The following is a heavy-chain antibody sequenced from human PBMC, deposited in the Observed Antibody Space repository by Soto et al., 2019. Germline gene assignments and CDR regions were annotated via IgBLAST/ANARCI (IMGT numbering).Heavy chain of an antibody. CDR3: ARESHDILTGPPWVWYFDL. CDR2: INDRGSI. J-gene: IGHJ2*01. D-gene: IGHD3-9*01. V-gene: IGHV4-34*01. Sequence: QVQLQQWGAGPLRPLETLSLTCGVSGGSFSGYYWAWIRQSPGKGLEWIGEINDRGSINYNPSRSSCVSISVDTSNNHYSLNLGSVAAADTAVYYCARESHDILTGPPWVWYFDLWGRGTLVTVSS. CDR1: GGSFSGYY.